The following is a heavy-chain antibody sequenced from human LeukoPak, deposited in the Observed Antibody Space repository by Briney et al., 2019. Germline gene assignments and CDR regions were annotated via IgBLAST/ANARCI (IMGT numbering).Heavy chain of an antibody. J-gene: IGHJ5*02. CDR2: ISSTSSTI. V-gene: IGHV3-48*01. Sequence: GGSLRLSCAASGFTFSSYSMNWVRQVPGKGLEWVSYISSTSSTIYYADSVKGRFTISRDNSKNTLYLQMNSLRAEDTAVYYCAREILWSGYYTNSNWFDPWGQGTLVTVSS. CDR1: GFTFSSYS. CDR3: AREILWSGYYTNSNWFDP. D-gene: IGHD3-3*01.